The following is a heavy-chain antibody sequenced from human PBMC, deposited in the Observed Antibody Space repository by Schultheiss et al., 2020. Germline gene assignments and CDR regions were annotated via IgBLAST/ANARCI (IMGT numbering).Heavy chain of an antibody. J-gene: IGHJ4*02. V-gene: IGHV4-30-4*01. CDR1: GGSISSGYYY. CDR2: ICYSGST. D-gene: IGHD5-18*01. CDR3: ARVGYGYRYGLRGREGLKYDFDY. Sequence: SETLSLTCTVSGGSISSGYYYWSWIRQPPGKGLDWIGYICYSGSTYYNQSLKSRVTISVYTSKNRFSMKVSSVTAADTAVYYCARVGYGYRYGLRGREGLKYDFDYWGQGTLVTVSS.